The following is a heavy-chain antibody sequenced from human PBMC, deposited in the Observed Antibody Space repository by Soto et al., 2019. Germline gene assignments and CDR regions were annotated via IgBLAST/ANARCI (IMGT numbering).Heavy chain of an antibody. CDR3: ARHLGYCSGGSCYWGGWFDP. CDR1: GGTFSSYA. CDR2: IIPIFGTA. D-gene: IGHD2-15*01. Sequence: QVQLVQSGAEVKKPGSSVKVSCKASGGTFSSYAISWVRQAPGQGLEWMGGIIPIFGTANYAQKFQGRVTITADESTSTAYMELSSLRSEDTAVYYCARHLGYCSGGSCYWGGWFDPWGQGTLVTVSS. J-gene: IGHJ5*02. V-gene: IGHV1-69*01.